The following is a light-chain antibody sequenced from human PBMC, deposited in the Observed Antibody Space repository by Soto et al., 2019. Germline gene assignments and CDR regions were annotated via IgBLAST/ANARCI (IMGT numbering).Light chain of an antibody. CDR2: AAS. Sequence: DIQMTQSPSSLSASVGDRVTITCRASQSISSYLNWYQQKPGKAPKLLIYAASSLQSGVPSRFSGSGSGTDFTLTISSLQPEDFAVYYCQQYGSSPCTFGQGTKLEIK. J-gene: IGKJ2*01. CDR1: QSISSY. V-gene: IGKV1-39*01. CDR3: QQYGSSPCT.